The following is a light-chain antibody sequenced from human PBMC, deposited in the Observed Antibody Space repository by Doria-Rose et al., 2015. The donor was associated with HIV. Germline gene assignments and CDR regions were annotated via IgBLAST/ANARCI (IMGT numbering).Light chain of an antibody. J-gene: IGKJ3*01. V-gene: IGKV4-1*01. CDR3: QQYYDTPS. CDR1: QSLLYTSKNY. CDR2: WAS. Sequence: DIQVTQSPESLGMSLGERATLNCKSNQSLLYTSKNYLAWYQQKPGQPPKLLIRWASTRQSGVPARFSGSGPGTDFTLTISSLEAEDVAVYYCQQYYDTPSFGPGTTVDIK.